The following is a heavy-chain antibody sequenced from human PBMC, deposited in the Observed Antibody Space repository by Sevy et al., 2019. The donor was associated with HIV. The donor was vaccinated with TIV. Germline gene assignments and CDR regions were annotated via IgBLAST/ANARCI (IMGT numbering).Heavy chain of an antibody. CDR1: GFTFSSQA. Sequence: GGSLRLSCAASGFTFSSQAMSWVRQSPGKGQKWVSIISASGDHTYYADSVKGRFTISRDNSKNTLYLQMNGLRAEDTAVYYCGTEGTHRRRDYGGRGTLVTVSS. V-gene: IGHV3-23*01. J-gene: IGHJ4*02. CDR3: GTEGTHRRRDY. CDR2: ISASGDHT.